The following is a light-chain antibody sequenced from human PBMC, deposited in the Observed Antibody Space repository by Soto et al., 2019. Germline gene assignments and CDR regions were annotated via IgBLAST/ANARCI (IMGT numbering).Light chain of an antibody. CDR2: CAS. Sequence: ETVLTQSPGTLYLSQGERATLTCRASHSVSSSYLAWYEQKPGQAPRLLIYCASSRATGITDRFSGSGSGTDFTLTISRLEPEDFSVYYCQKYGSSPLTFGGGNNVEIK. V-gene: IGKV3-20*01. CDR1: HSVSSSY. CDR3: QKYGSSPLT. J-gene: IGKJ4*01.